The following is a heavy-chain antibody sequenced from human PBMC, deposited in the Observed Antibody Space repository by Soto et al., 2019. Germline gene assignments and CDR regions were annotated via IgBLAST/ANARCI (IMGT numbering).Heavy chain of an antibody. V-gene: IGHV3-30*18. Sequence: GGSLRLACASSGFTVSIYGMHWVRHAPGKGLEWVAVISYDGSNKYYADSVKGRFTISRDNSKNTLYLQMNSLRAENTAVYYCAKGPSCCSNHFDYWGQGTLVTVSS. CDR2: ISYDGSNK. CDR1: GFTVSIYG. D-gene: IGHD2-15*01. CDR3: AKGPSCCSNHFDY. J-gene: IGHJ4*02.